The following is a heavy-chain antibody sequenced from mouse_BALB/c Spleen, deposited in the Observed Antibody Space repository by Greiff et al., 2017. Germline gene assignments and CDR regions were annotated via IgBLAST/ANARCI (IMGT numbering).Heavy chain of an antibody. CDR1: GFSLTGYG. J-gene: IGHJ2*01. V-gene: IGHV2-6-7*01. CDR2: IWGDGST. Sequence: VQGVVSGPGLVAPSQSLSITCTVSGFSLTGYGVNWVRQPPGKGLEWLGMIWGDGSTDYNSALKSRLSISKDNSKSQVFLKMNSLQTDDTARYYCARSTMITTPFDYWGQGTTLTVSS. CDR3: ARSTMITTPFDY. D-gene: IGHD2-4*01.